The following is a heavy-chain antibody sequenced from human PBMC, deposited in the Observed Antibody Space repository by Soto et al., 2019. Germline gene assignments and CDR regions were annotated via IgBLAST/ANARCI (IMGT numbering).Heavy chain of an antibody. D-gene: IGHD2-8*01. V-gene: IGHV3-30*18. CDR3: AKDQMVYAIKYYYYGMDV. CDR1: GFTFASYA. J-gene: IGHJ6*02. Sequence: GGSLRLSCAASGFTFASYAMAWVRQAPGKGVEWVSGISYDGSNKYYADSVKGRFTISRDNSKNTLYLQMNSLRAEDTAVYYCAKDQMVYAIKYYYYGMDVWGQGTTVTVSS. CDR2: ISYDGSNK.